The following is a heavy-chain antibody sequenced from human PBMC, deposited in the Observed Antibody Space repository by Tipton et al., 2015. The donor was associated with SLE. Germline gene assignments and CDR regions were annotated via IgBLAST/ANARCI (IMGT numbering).Heavy chain of an antibody. CDR3: AKDSGAGRFYGLDI. CDR2: ISWNSGSI. Sequence: SLRLSCAASGFTFDDYAMHWVRQAPGKGLEWVSGISWNSGSIGYADSVKGRLTISRDNAKNSLYLQMNSLRAEDTALYYCAKDSGAGRFYGLDIWGQGTMVTVSP. V-gene: IGHV3-9*01. D-gene: IGHD1-26*01. CDR1: GFTFDDYA. J-gene: IGHJ3*02.